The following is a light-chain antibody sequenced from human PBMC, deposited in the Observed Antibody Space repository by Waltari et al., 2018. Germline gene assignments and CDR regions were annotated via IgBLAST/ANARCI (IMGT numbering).Light chain of an antibody. CDR2: NTH. V-gene: IGLV1-44*01. J-gene: IGLJ2*01. CDR3: ASWDADLRTVL. Sequence: QSVLTQPPSASGTPGQRVTTPCSGGTSNIGTNTLNWYQQPPATAPKLLIYNTHQRPSGVPDQFSGSKSGTSASLAISGLQSDDEADYYCASWDADLRTVLFGGGTKLTVL. CDR1: TSNIGTNT.